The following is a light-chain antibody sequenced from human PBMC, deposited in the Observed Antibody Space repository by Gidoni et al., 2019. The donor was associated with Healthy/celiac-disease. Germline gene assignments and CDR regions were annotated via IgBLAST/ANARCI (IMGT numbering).Light chain of an antibody. CDR3: QQSYSTLLT. Sequence: DLQMTQSPSSLSASVGDRVPITCRASQSISSYLNWYQQKPGKAPKLLIYCASSLQSGVPSRFSGSGSGKDFTLTISSLQPEDFATYYCQQSYSTLLTFGGGTKVEIK. V-gene: IGKV1-39*01. J-gene: IGKJ4*01. CDR2: CAS. CDR1: QSISSY.